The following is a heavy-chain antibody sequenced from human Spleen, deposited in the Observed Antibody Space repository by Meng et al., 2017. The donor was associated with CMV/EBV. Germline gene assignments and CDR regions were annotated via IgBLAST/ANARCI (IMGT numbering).Heavy chain of an antibody. CDR1: DSVSSNSAA. Sequence: DSVSSNSAAWNWIRQSPSRGLEWLGSTFYRSKWYSNYGVSVKSRIAINADTSKNQLSLQLTSVTPEDTAVYFCARAGRSYLYYFDYWGQGTLVTVSS. CDR3: ARAGRSYLYYFDY. D-gene: IGHD3-22*01. V-gene: IGHV6-1*01. CDR2: TFYRSKWYS. J-gene: IGHJ4*02.